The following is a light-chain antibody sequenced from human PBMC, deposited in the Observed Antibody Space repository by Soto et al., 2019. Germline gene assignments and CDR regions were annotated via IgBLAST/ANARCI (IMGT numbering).Light chain of an antibody. V-gene: IGKV1-5*03. CDR2: KAS. CDR1: QSISSW. J-gene: IGKJ4*01. Sequence: DIQMTQSPSTLSASVGDRVTIACRASQSISSWLAWYQQRPGKAPQLVIYKASTLESGVPSRFSGSGSGTEFTLTISSLQPDDFATYYCQQYKSFVLTFGGGTKVEIK. CDR3: QQYKSFVLT.